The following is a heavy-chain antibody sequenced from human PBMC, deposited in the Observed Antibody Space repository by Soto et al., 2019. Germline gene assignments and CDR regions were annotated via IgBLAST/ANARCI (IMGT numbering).Heavy chain of an antibody. V-gene: IGHV3-7*01. Sequence: PGGSLRLSCAASGFTFSNYWMNWVRQAPGKGLEWVANIKQDGSEKYYVDSVKGRFTISRDNAKNSLYLQMNSLRAEDTAVYYCARGVTLDYWGQGTLVTVPS. CDR3: ARGVTLDY. CDR2: IKQDGSEK. D-gene: IGHD2-21*02. J-gene: IGHJ4*02. CDR1: GFTFSNYW.